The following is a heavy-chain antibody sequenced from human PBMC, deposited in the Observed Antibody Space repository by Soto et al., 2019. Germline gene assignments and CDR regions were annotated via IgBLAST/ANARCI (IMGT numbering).Heavy chain of an antibody. CDR3: ARDHGESGYYNYWRD. CDR2: IIPVIGSP. Sequence: QVQLVQSGAEVKKPGSSVKVSCKASGDTFSSYAFIWVRQAPGQGLEWMGGIIPVIGSPNYAPKFQGRVTLTADESTSTAYMEVSSLRSEDTAVYYCARDHGESGYYNYWRDWGQGTLVTVSS. D-gene: IGHD6-25*01. V-gene: IGHV1-69*01. CDR1: GDTFSSYA. J-gene: IGHJ4*02.